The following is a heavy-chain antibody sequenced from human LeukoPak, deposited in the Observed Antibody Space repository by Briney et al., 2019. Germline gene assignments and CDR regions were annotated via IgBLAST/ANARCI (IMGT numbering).Heavy chain of an antibody. V-gene: IGHV3-21*01. Sequence: PGGSLRLSCAASGFTFSSYGMNWVRQAPGKGLEWVSSISSSGTYIYFADSVKGRFTISRDNAKNSLYLQMNSLRAKDTALYYCAREQSYSEEIVVVNPPFDYWGQGTLVTVSS. J-gene: IGHJ4*02. D-gene: IGHD2-21*01. CDR3: AREQSYSEEIVVVNPPFDY. CDR2: ISSSGTYI. CDR1: GFTFSSYG.